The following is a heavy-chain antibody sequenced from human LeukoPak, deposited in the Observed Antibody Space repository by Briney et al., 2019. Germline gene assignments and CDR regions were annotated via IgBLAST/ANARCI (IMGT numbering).Heavy chain of an antibody. Sequence: GGSLRLSCAASGFTFSSYAMHWVRQAPGKGLEWVAVISYDGSNKYYADSVKGRFTISRDNSKNTLYLQMNSLRAEDTAVYYCARDARRSGEDHGDTDYWGQGTLVTVSS. CDR1: GFTFSSYA. CDR2: ISYDGSNK. D-gene: IGHD4-17*01. CDR3: ARDARRSGEDHGDTDY. J-gene: IGHJ4*02. V-gene: IGHV3-30-3*01.